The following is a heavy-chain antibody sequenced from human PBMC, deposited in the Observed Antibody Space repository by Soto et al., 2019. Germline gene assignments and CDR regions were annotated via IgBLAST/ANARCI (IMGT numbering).Heavy chain of an antibody. V-gene: IGHV3-7*05. CDR1: GFTFSSYW. D-gene: IGHD2-21*01. Sequence: GGSLRLSCAASGFTFSSYWMSWVRQAPGKGLEWVANIKQDGSEKYYVDSVKGRFTISRDNAKNSLYLQMNSLRAEDTAVYYCARASSIPTRTQFDYWGQGTLVTVSS. CDR2: IKQDGSEK. CDR3: ARASSIPTRTQFDY. J-gene: IGHJ4*02.